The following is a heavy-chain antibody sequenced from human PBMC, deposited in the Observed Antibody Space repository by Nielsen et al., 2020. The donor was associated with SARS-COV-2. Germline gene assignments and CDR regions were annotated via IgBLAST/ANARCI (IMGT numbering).Heavy chain of an antibody. CDR2: ISSSSSYI. CDR1: GFTFSSYS. D-gene: IGHD1-26*01. CDR3: ARVGGSLVDGFFDY. Sequence: GESLKISCAASGFTFSSYSMNWVRQAPGKGLEWVSSISSSSSYIYYADSVKGRFTISRDNAKNSLYLQMNSLRAEDTAVYYCARVGGSLVDGFFDYWGQGTLVTVSS. V-gene: IGHV3-21*01. J-gene: IGHJ4*02.